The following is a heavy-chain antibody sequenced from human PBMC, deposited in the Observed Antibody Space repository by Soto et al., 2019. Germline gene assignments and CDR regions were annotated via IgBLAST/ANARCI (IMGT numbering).Heavy chain of an antibody. V-gene: IGHV3-33*01. CDR2: IVSDGSAI. CDR1: GFPFSFYG. D-gene: IGHD3-3*02. J-gene: IGHJ3*02. CDR3: ARDDAFDNENGFDM. Sequence: PGGSLRLSCGVSGFPFSFYGFHWVRQSPGKGLEWLGVIVSDGSAIYHADSLEGRFFISRDNSKDILYLQMNSLRVEDTAVYYCARDDAFDNENGFDMWGQGTMVTVSS.